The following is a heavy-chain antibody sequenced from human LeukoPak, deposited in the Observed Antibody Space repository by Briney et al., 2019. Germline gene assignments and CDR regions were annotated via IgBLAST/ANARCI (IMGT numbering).Heavy chain of an antibody. V-gene: IGHV3-48*03. J-gene: IGHJ4*02. D-gene: IGHD5-18*01. CDR3: ARDRDGYSYGPRPYYFDY. CDR1: GFTFSSYE. Sequence: GGSLRLSCAASGFTFSSYEMNWVRQAPGKGLEWVSYISSSGSTIYYADSVKGRFTISRDNAKNSLYLQMSSLRAEDTAVYYCARDRDGYSYGPRPYYFDYWGQGTLVTVSS. CDR2: ISSSGSTI.